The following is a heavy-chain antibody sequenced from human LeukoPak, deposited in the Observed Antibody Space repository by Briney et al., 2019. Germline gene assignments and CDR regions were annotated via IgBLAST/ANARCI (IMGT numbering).Heavy chain of an antibody. CDR1: GFTFSSYG. J-gene: IGHJ4*02. Sequence: GGSLRLSCAASGFTFSSYGMHWVRQAPGKGLEWVAFIRYDGSNKYYADSVKGRFTISRDNSKNTLYLQMNSLRAEDTAVYYCAKRAGESSAWAHFDFWGQGSLVTVSS. D-gene: IGHD6-19*01. CDR3: AKRAGESSAWAHFDF. V-gene: IGHV3-30*02. CDR2: IRYDGSNK.